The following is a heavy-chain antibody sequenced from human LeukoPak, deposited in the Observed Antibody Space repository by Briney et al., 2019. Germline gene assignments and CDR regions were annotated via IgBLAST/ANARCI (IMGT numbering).Heavy chain of an antibody. Sequence: SETLSLTCTVSGGSISGNYWSWIRQPPGQGLEWIAYIHSSGYTNYNPYLQRRVTISVDTSKNQFSLKVASVTAADTAVYYCAQRQGPTSGSYDYFDPWGPGAPVTVSS. CDR1: GGSISGNY. CDR3: AQRQGPTSGSYDYFDP. CDR2: IHSSGYT. J-gene: IGHJ5*02. D-gene: IGHD1-26*01. V-gene: IGHV4-4*09.